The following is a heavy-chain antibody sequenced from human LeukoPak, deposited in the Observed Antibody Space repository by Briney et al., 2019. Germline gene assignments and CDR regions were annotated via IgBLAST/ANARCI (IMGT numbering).Heavy chain of an antibody. D-gene: IGHD3-22*01. V-gene: IGHV3-9*01. J-gene: IGHJ3*02. Sequence: SGGSLRLSCAASGFTFDDYAMHWVRQPPGKGLEWVSGISWNSGITGYADFVKGRFSISRDNAKNFLYLQMNSLRVDDTALYYCAKDWLFLHDAFDMLGQGTMVTVSS. CDR3: AKDWLFLHDAFDM. CDR1: GFTFDDYA. CDR2: ISWNSGIT.